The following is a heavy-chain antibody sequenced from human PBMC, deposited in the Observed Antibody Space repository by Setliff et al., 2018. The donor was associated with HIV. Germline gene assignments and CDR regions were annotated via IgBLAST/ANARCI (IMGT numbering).Heavy chain of an antibody. J-gene: IGHJ4*02. CDR3: ARGTYYNGGHLPLDS. V-gene: IGHV4-39*02. D-gene: IGHD2-8*01. Sequence: SETLSLTCTVSGASILSSGGYFWGWIRQSPGRGLEWLGTVYFLGNRYLNPSLKSRVAVSVDTSKNHFSLRVTSVTAADTAVYYCARGTYYNGGHLPLDSWGQGALVTVSS. CDR1: GASILSSGGYF. CDR2: VYFLGNR.